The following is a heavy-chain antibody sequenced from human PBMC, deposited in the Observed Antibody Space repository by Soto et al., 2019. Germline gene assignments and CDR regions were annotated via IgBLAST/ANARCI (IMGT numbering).Heavy chain of an antibody. CDR1: GFTFSNYY. CDR3: ARGPYENLDY. CDR2: ISSSSTYI. J-gene: IGHJ4*02. D-gene: IGHD5-12*01. Sequence: GGSLRLSCAGSGFTFSNYYMNWVRQAPGKGLEWVSSISSSSTYIYYADSLKGRFTISRDNAKKSLYLHMNSLRAEDTAVYYCARGPYENLDYWGQGTLVTVS. V-gene: IGHV3-21*01.